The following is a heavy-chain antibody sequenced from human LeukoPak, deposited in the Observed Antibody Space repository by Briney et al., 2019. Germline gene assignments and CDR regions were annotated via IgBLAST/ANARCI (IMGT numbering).Heavy chain of an antibody. CDR3: ARDQGLTAPPPYGLDV. CDR1: GGTFSSSA. J-gene: IGHJ6*02. V-gene: IGHV1-69*04. CDR2: IIPVLNIT. Sequence: SVKVSCKTSGGTFSSSAITWVRQAPGQGLEWMGRIIPVLNITSYAQKFQSRVTITADTSTSTVYMELSSLRSEETAVYYCARDQGLTAPPPYGLDVWGQGTTVIVSS. D-gene: IGHD4/OR15-4a*01.